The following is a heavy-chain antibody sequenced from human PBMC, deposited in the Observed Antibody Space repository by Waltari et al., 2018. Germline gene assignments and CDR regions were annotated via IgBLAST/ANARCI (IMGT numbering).Heavy chain of an antibody. Sequence: QLVQSGAEVKKPGASVKVSCQGSGYIFSNYGFTWVRQAPGQGLEWMGWISGYNGDAKYEEKFEGRVTMTRDTSTSTAYMEIRGLRSDDTAVYFCARDDVDSSAFGGFWGQGTQVTVSS. CDR2: ISGYNGDA. J-gene: IGHJ4*02. V-gene: IGHV1-18*01. D-gene: IGHD3-16*01. CDR1: GYIFSNYG. CDR3: ARDDVDSSAFGGF.